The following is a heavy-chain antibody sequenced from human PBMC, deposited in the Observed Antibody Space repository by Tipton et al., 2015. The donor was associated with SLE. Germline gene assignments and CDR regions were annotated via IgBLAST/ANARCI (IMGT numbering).Heavy chain of an antibody. CDR1: GFTFSDYF. J-gene: IGHJ4*02. V-gene: IGHV3-11*06. CDR3: ASRTPRATF. CDR2: ISTGSSDT. Sequence: GSLRLSCVGSGFTFSDYFMTWIRQAPGKGLECVSYISTGSSDTNYADSVKGRFYISRDDAKNSLYLQMNNLRAEDTAVYYCASRTPRATFWGQGTVVTVSS. D-gene: IGHD1-26*01.